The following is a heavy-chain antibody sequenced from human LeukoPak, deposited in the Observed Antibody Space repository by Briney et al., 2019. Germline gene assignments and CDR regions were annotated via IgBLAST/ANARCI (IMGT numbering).Heavy chain of an antibody. CDR1: GGSFSGYY. V-gene: IGHV4-34*01. D-gene: IGHD5-18*01. CDR2: INHSGST. Sequence: SETLSLTCAVYGGSFSGYYWSWIRQPPGKGLEWIGEINHSGSTNYNPSLKSRVTISVDTSKNQFSLKLSSVTAADTAVYYCARVVDTAMDGWYMDVWGKGTTVTVSS. J-gene: IGHJ6*03. CDR3: ARVVDTAMDGWYMDV.